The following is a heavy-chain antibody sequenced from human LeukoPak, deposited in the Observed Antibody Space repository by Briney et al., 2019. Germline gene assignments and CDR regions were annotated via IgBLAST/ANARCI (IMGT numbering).Heavy chain of an antibody. J-gene: IGHJ4*02. Sequence: ASVKVSCKASGYTFTSYYMHWVRQAPGLGLEWMGIMNPRGGSTSYAQKFQGRVTMTRDTSTSTVYMEPSSLRSEDTAVYYCARWGITLSGDYYYGSGRRSGFDYWGQGTLVTVSS. V-gene: IGHV1-46*01. CDR2: MNPRGGST. CDR1: GYTFTSYY. CDR3: ARWGITLSGDYYYGSGRRSGFDY. D-gene: IGHD3-10*01.